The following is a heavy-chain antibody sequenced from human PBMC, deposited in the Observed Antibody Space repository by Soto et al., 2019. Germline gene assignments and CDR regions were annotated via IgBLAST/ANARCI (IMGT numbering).Heavy chain of an antibody. J-gene: IGHJ4*02. Sequence: QVQLIQSGAELKKPGASVTVSCKASGYLFTGYYVHWVRQAPGQGLEWMGWINPNSGVTNYSQKFQGWVTMTRDTSISTAYMELSRLRSDDTAVYYCATSRISIAVAGETEYYFDYWGQGTLVTVSS. CDR3: ATSRISIAVAGETEYYFDY. V-gene: IGHV1-2*04. CDR1: GYLFTGYY. CDR2: INPNSGVT. D-gene: IGHD6-19*01.